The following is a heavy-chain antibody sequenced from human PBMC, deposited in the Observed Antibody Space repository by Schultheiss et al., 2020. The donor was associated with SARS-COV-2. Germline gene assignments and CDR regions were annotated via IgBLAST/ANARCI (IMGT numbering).Heavy chain of an antibody. CDR2: ISSSGSYT. CDR1: GFTFSDYY. CDR3: ARVGRDCSHGVCYNAEYFQH. V-gene: IGHV3-11*06. D-gene: IGHD2-8*01. J-gene: IGHJ1*01. Sequence: GGSLRLSCAASGFTFSDYYMSWIRQAPGKGLEWVSYISSSGSYTNYADSVKGRFTISRENAKNSLYLQMNSLRAEDTAVYYCARVGRDCSHGVCYNAEYFQHWGQGTLVTVSS.